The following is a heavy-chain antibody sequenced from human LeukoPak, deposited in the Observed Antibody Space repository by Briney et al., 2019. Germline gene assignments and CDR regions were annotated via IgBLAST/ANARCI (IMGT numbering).Heavy chain of an antibody. V-gene: IGHV3-53*01. Sequence: VGSLRLSCAASGFTVSSNSMSWVRQAPGKGLEWVSVIYSGGSTYYSDSVMGRFTISRDNSKNTLYLQMNSLRAEDTGVYYCASTRRGSYYQYFDYWGQGTLVTVSS. J-gene: IGHJ4*02. CDR1: GFTVSSNS. D-gene: IGHD1-26*01. CDR3: ASTRRGSYYQYFDY. CDR2: IYSGGST.